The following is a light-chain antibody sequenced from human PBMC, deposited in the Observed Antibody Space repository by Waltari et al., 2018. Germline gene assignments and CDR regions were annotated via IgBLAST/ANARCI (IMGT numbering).Light chain of an antibody. CDR3: QQYNSYPLT. J-gene: IGKJ4*01. CDR2: KAS. CDR1: QSISRW. Sequence: DIQMTQSPSTLSASVGDRVTITCRASQSISRWLAWSQQKPGKAPKLLIYKASSLESGVPSRFSGSGSGTEFTLTISSLQPDDFATYYCQQYNSYPLTFGGGTKVEIK. V-gene: IGKV1-5*03.